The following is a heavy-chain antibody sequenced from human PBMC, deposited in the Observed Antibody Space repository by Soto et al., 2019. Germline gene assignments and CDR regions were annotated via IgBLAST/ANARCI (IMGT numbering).Heavy chain of an antibody. V-gene: IGHV4-59*01. Sequence: KTSETLSLTCTVSGGSISSYYWSWIRQPPGKGLEWIGYIYYSGSTNYNPSLKSRVTISVDTSKNQFSLKLSSVTAADTAVYYCARGGDSSGYPSDAFDIWGQGTMVTVSS. CDR2: IYYSGST. D-gene: IGHD3-22*01. CDR1: GGSISSYY. J-gene: IGHJ3*02. CDR3: ARGGDSSGYPSDAFDI.